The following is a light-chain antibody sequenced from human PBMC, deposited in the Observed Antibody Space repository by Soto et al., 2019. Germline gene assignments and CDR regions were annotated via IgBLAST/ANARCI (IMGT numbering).Light chain of an antibody. J-gene: IGKJ4*01. CDR1: QGITNW. CDR2: AAA. CDR3: QHANCFLNT. Sequence: DSQLTLSPYSVSASVGDRVTITCRASQGITNWLAWYQQKPGKAPKLLIYAAAGLPSGVASMFSGSGSGTDFTITISSLQPEDVATYCRQHANCFLNTFCGGTMLDI. V-gene: IGKV1-12*01.